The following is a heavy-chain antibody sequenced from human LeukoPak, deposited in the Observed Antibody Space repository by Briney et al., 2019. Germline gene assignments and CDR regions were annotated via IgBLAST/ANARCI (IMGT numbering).Heavy chain of an antibody. Sequence: GGSLRLXCAASGFTFDDYGMSWVRQAPGKGLEWVSGINWNGGSTGYADSVKGRFTISRDNAKNSLYLQMNSLRAEDTALYYCARRESTSQNYYYFYYMDVWGKGTTVTVSS. CDR2: INWNGGST. CDR3: ARRESTSQNYYYFYYMDV. V-gene: IGHV3-20*04. CDR1: GFTFDDYG. J-gene: IGHJ6*03.